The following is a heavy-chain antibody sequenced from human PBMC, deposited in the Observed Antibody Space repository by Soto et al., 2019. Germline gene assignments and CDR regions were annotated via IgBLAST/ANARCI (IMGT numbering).Heavy chain of an antibody. Sequence: SETLSLTCTASGGSISSYYWSWVRQPPGKGLEWIGYIRYSGSTSHNPSLKSRVTILVDTSKNQFSLKLSSVTAADTAVYYCARGPNSAPYSRYYMDVWGKGTTVTVSS. CDR1: GGSISSYY. J-gene: IGHJ6*03. CDR3: ARGPNSAPYSRYYMDV. D-gene: IGHD2-15*01. CDR2: IRYSGST. V-gene: IGHV4-59*08.